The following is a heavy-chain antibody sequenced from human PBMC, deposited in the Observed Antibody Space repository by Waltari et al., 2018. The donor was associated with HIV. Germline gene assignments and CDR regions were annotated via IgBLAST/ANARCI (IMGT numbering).Heavy chain of an antibody. D-gene: IGHD3-22*01. CDR3: ASLPLTLDYYDRGYYGMDV. J-gene: IGHJ6*02. CDR2: IYYSGST. CDR1: GGSISSSSYY. Sequence: QLQLQESGPGLVKPSETLSLTCTVSGGSISSSSYYWGWIRQPPGKGLEWIGSIYYSGSTYYNPSLKSRVTISVDTSKNQFSLKLSSVTAADTAVYYCASLPLTLDYYDRGYYGMDVWGQGTTVTVSS. V-gene: IGHV4-39*01.